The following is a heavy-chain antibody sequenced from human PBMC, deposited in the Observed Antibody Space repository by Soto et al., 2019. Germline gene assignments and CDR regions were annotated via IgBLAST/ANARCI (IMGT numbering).Heavy chain of an antibody. CDR2: IYYSGST. J-gene: IGHJ5*02. D-gene: IGHD6-13*01. CDR1: GGSISSGGYY. CDR3: ARAGTAAAATGGWFDP. Sequence: PSEALSLTCTVSGGSISSGGYYWSWIRQHPGKGLEWIGYIYYSGSTYYNPSLKSRVTISVDTSKNQFSLKLSSVTAADTAVYYCARAGTAAAATGGWFDPWGQGTLVTVSS. V-gene: IGHV4-31*03.